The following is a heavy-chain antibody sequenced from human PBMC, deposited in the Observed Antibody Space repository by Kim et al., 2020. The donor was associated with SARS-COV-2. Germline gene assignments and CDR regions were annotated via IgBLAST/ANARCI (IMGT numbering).Heavy chain of an antibody. V-gene: IGHV3-9*01. CDR3: AKANLPGSGNFSRPPAH. CDR1: GFKFDDYA. CDR2: INWNSGSI. Sequence: GGSLRLSCAASGFKFDDYAFYWVRQAPGKGLEWVSGINWNSGSIGYADSVKGRFTISRDNAKNTLYLQMKSLRTEDTAFYFCAKANLPGSGNFSRPPAHWGQGILVTVSS. J-gene: IGHJ4*02. D-gene: IGHD3-10*01.